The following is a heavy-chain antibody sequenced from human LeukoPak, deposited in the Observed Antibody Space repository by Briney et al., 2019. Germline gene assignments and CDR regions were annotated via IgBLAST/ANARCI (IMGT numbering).Heavy chain of an antibody. CDR2: ISGSGGST. CDR1: GFTFSSYA. D-gene: IGHD3-3*01. V-gene: IGHV3-23*01. CDR3: ASTGFWSGYYPQPFDY. J-gene: IGHJ4*02. Sequence: GGSLRLSCAASGFTFSSYAMSWVRQAPGKGLEWVSAISGSGGSTYYADSVKGRFTISRDNSKNTLYLQMNSLRAEDTAVYYCASTGFWSGYYPQPFDYWGQGTLVTVSS.